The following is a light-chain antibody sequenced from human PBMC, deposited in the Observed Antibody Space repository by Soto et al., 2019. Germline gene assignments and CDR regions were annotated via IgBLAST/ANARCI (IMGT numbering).Light chain of an antibody. CDR3: PQANSFPLT. CDR1: QGVSSW. J-gene: IGKJ4*01. V-gene: IGKV1-12*01. Sequence: DTQMTQSPSSMSASVGDKVTITCRASQGVSSWLGWYQQKPGQAPKLLIHGASSLQSGVPSRFSGSGSGTYFNLTISNLQPEDFANSYRPQANSFPLTFGGGTKVEIK. CDR2: GAS.